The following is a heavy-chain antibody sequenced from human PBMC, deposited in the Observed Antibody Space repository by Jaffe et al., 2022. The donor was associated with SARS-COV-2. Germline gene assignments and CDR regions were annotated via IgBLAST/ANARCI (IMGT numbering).Heavy chain of an antibody. V-gene: IGHV3-23*01. J-gene: IGHJ4*02. CDR2: ITDSGGDT. Sequence: EVQLLQSGGGLVQPGGSLRLSCAASGFTFNNFAMGWVRQAPGRGLDWVSAITDSGGDTYHADSVKGRFTISRDNSENTLYLQMDSLRAEDTAVYYCAKGSSTSRPYYFDSWGQGTLVTVSS. CDR1: GFTFNNFA. CDR3: AKGSSTSRPYYFDS. D-gene: IGHD2-21*01.